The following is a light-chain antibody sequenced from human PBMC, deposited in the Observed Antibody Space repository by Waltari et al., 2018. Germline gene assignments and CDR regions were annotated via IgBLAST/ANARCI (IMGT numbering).Light chain of an antibody. Sequence: EIVLTQSPGTLSLSPGETATLSCRASQSVRRALAGYQQKPGQAPRLLIYDASSRATVIPDRFSGSGSGTDFSLTISRLEAEDFAVYYCQHYVSLPATFGQGTKVEIK. CDR3: QHYVSLPAT. V-gene: IGKV3-20*01. CDR2: DAS. CDR1: QSVRRA. J-gene: IGKJ1*01.